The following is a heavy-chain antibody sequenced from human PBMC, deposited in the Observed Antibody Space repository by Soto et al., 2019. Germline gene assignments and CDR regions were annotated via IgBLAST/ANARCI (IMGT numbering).Heavy chain of an antibody. Sequence: GGSLRLSCAASGFTFSSYAMHWVRQAPGKGLEWVAVISYDGSNKYYADSVKGRFTISRDNSKNTLYLQMNSLRAEDTAVYYCARDKTAKVIFVYYYGMDVWGQGTTVTVSS. J-gene: IGHJ6*02. CDR3: ARDKTAKVIFVYYYGMDV. D-gene: IGHD5-18*01. V-gene: IGHV3-30-3*01. CDR2: ISYDGSNK. CDR1: GFTFSSYA.